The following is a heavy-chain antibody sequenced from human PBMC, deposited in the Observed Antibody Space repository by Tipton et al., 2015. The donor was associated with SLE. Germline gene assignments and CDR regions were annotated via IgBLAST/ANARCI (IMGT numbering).Heavy chain of an antibody. Sequence: TLSLTCAVYGGSFSGYYWSWIRQPPGKGLQWIGEINHSGRTNYNLSLKSRVTISVDTSKNQFSLKLSSVAAADTAVYYCARGPGRITMVRGVIAAFDIWGQGTMVTVSS. J-gene: IGHJ3*02. CDR3: ARGPGRITMVRGVIAAFDI. V-gene: IGHV4-34*01. D-gene: IGHD3-10*01. CDR1: GGSFSGYY. CDR2: INHSGRT.